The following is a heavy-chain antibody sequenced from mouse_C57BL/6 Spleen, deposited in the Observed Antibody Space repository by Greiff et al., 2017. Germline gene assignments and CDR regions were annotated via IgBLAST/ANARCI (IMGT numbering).Heavy chain of an antibody. CDR2: IDPSDSYT. D-gene: IGHD1-1*01. CDR1: GYTFTSYW. CDR3: ARSDYYGSSPRAMDY. J-gene: IGHJ4*01. Sequence: VQLQQPGAELVMPGASVKLSCKASGYTFTSYWMHWVKQRPGQGLEWIGEIDPSDSYTNYNQKFKGKSTLTVDKSSSTAYMQISSLTSEDSAVYYCARSDYYGSSPRAMDYWGQGTSVTVSS. V-gene: IGHV1-69*01.